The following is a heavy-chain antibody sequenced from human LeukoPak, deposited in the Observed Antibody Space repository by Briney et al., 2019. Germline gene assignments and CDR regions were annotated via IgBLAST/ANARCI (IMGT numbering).Heavy chain of an antibody. CDR2: ISAYNGNT. J-gene: IGHJ4*02. V-gene: IGHV1-18*01. CDR3: ARDSDGDYYFDY. D-gene: IGHD4-17*01. CDR1: GYTFTSYG. Sequence: ASVKVSCKASGYTFTSYGISWVRQAPGQGLEWMGWISAYNGNTNYAQKFQGRVTITADESTSTAYMELSSLRSEDTAVYYCARDSDGDYYFDYWGQGTLVTVSS.